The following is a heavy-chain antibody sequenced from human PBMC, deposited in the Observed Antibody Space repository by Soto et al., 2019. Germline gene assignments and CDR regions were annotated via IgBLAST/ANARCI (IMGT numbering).Heavy chain of an antibody. V-gene: IGHV3-23*01. CDR2: ISGSGGST. CDR1: GFTFSSYA. J-gene: IGHJ4*02. D-gene: IGHD2-2*01. Sequence: VGSLRLSCAASGFTFSSYAMSWVRQAPGKGLEWVSAISGSGGSTYYADSVKGRFTISRDNSKNTLYLQMNSLRAEDTAVYYCAKQGLIVVVQAAMNYFDYWGQGTLVTVSS. CDR3: AKQGLIVVVQAAMNYFDY.